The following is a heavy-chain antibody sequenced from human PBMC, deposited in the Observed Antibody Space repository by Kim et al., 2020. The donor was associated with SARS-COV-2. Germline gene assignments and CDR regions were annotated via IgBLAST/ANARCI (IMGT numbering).Heavy chain of an antibody. V-gene: IGHV3-48*02. CDR1: GFTFRNYG. CDR2: ISSSSNII. D-gene: IGHD3-10*01. Sequence: GGSLRLSCATSGFTFRNYGMNWVRQAPGKGLEWISYISSSSNIIYYVDSVKGRFPISRDNAKNSLYLQMNSLRDEDTAVYYCASDLYDSASYYSLGYWGQGTLVTVSS. CDR3: ASDLYDSASYYSLGY. J-gene: IGHJ4*02.